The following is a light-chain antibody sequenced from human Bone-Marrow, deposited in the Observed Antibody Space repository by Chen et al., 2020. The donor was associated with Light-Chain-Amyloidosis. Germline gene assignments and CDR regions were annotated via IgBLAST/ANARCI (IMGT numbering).Light chain of an antibody. CDR2: RDT. J-gene: IGLJ2*01. CDR3: QSADSSGTYEVI. CDR1: DLPTKY. Sequence: YELTQPPSVSVSSGQTPRITCSGDDLPTKYAYWYQQKPGQAPVLVIHRDTERPSGISERFSGSSSGTTATLTISGVQAEDRADYHCQSADSSGTYEVIFGGGTKLTVL. V-gene: IGLV3-25*03.